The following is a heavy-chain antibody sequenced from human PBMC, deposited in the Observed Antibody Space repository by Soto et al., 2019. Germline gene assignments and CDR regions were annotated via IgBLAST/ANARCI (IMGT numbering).Heavy chain of an antibody. J-gene: IGHJ6*02. CDR1: GGSISSSSYY. CDR3: ARHSGARYGHKTYYYYGMDV. D-gene: IGHD5-18*01. CDR2: IYYSGST. Sequence: SETLSLTCTVSGGSISSSSYYWGWIRQPPGKGLEWIGSIYYSGSTYYNPSLKSRVTISVDTSKNQFSLRLSSVTAADTAVYYCARHSGARYGHKTYYYYGMDVWGQGTTVTVSS. V-gene: IGHV4-39*01.